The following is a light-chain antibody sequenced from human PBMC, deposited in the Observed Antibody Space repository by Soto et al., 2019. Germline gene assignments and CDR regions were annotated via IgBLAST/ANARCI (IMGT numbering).Light chain of an antibody. CDR1: QGISTY. V-gene: IGKV1-39*01. J-gene: IGKJ1*01. Sequence: DIQMTQSPSSLSASVGDRVTITCRASQGISTYLNWYQQKPGKAPNLLIYAASSLQSGVPPRFSGSGSGTDFTLTISSLQPEDFATYYCQQSYSLRTFGQGTKVDIK. CDR2: AAS. CDR3: QQSYSLRT.